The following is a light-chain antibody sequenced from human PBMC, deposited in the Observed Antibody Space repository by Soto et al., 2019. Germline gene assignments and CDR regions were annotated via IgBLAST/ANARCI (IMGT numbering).Light chain of an antibody. Sequence: QSVLTQPPSASGTPGQRVTISCSGSTSNIGSNTLNWYQHLPGAAPKLLIYSDDQRPSEVPDRFSGSKSGTSASLAISGLQSEDEADYYCAAWDDSLNGPLFGAGTKVTVL. V-gene: IGLV1-44*01. CDR2: SDD. CDR3: AAWDDSLNGPL. CDR1: TSNIGSNT. J-gene: IGLJ2*01.